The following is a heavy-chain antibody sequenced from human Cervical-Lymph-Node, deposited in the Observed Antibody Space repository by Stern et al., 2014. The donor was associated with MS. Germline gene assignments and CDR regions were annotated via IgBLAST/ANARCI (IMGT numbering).Heavy chain of an antibody. CDR2: LNPNSDDP. Sequence: QVQLVQSGAKMKKPGASVRVSCKASGYDFTGFFIHWVRQVHGQRLEWMGRLNPNSDDPTYAQNVQDRVTLTRDTSIGTAYLELSRLTSADTAVYYCAREATRIIVGIDYWGQGTPVTVSS. J-gene: IGHJ4*02. V-gene: IGHV1-2*06. D-gene: IGHD2/OR15-2a*01. CDR3: AREATRIIVGIDY. CDR1: GYDFTGFF.